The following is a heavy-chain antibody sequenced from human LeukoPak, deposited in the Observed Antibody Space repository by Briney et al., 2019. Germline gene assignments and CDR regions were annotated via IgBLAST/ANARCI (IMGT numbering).Heavy chain of an antibody. CDR2: IKQDESEK. CDR1: GFTFSNYW. CDR3: ARESGSYYVFDY. V-gene: IGHV3-7*01. J-gene: IGHJ4*02. D-gene: IGHD1-26*01. Sequence: GGSLRLSCSASGFTFSNYWMSWVRQAPGKGLEWVANIKQDESEKYYVDSVKGRFTISRDNAKSSLYLQMNSLRAEDTAVYYCARESGSYYVFDYWGQGTVVTVSS.